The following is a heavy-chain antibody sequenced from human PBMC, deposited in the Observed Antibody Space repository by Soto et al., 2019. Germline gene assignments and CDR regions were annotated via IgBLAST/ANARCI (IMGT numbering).Heavy chain of an antibody. D-gene: IGHD3-10*01. CDR2: IYSGGST. CDR3: ARDVVRGPYDYYYHGMDV. V-gene: IGHV3-53*01. Sequence: GGSLRLSCAASGFTVSSNYMSWVRQAPGKGLEWVSVIYSGGSTYYADSVQGRFTISRDNSKNTLYLQMNSLRAEDTAVYYCARDVVRGPYDYYYHGMDVWGQGTTVTVSS. CDR1: GFTVSSNY. J-gene: IGHJ6*02.